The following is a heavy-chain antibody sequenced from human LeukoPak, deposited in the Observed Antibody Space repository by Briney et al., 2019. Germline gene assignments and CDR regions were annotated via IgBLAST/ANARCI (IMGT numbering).Heavy chain of an antibody. D-gene: IGHD2-21*02. V-gene: IGHV5-51*01. J-gene: IGHJ6*02. CDR2: IYPGDSDT. Sequence: GESLKISCKGSGYSFTSYWIGCVRQMPGKGLEWMGIIYPGDSDTRYSPSFQGQVTISADKSISTAYLQWSSLKASDTAMYYGATTLGNCGGDSYSPYYSSGMDVWGQGTTVTVSS. CDR3: ATTLGNCGGDSYSPYYSSGMDV. CDR1: GYSFTSYW.